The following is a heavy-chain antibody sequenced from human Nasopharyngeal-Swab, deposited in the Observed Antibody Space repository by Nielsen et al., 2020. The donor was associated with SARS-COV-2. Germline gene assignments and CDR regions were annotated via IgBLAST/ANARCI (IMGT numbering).Heavy chain of an antibody. Sequence: GESLKISCAASGFIFSDSAIHWVRQASGKGLEWVGRIRSKGNSYATEYAASVEGRFTISRDDSKNTAYLQMNSLKTEDTAVYYCTQSGDGYNWDYFDSWGQGTLVTVSS. V-gene: IGHV3-73*01. J-gene: IGHJ4*02. CDR1: GFIFSDSA. CDR2: IRSKGNSYAT. CDR3: TQSGDGYNWDYFDS. D-gene: IGHD5-24*01.